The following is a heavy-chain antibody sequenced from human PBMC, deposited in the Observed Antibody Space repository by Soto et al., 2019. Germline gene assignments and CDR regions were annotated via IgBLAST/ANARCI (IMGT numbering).Heavy chain of an antibody. Sequence: PGGSLRLSCAASGFTFSSYWMHWVRQAPGKGLVWVSGISWNSGSIGYADSVKGRFTISRDNAKNSLYLQMNSLRAEDTAVYYCARDRAPHCFDYWGQGTLVTVSS. CDR1: GFTFSSYW. D-gene: IGHD3-10*01. V-gene: IGHV3-74*01. J-gene: IGHJ4*02. CDR3: ARDRAPHCFDY. CDR2: ISWNSGSI.